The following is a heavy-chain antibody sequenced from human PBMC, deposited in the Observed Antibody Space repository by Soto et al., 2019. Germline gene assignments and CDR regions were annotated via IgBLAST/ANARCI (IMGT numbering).Heavy chain of an antibody. CDR1: GFTFSSYW. CDR3: ASLTTTPPYLDY. D-gene: IGHD1-1*01. Sequence: GGSLRLSCAASGFTFSSYWMHWVRQAPGKGLVWVSRINSDGSSTSYADSVKGRFTISRDNAKNTLYLQMNSLRAEDTAVYYCASLTTTPPYLDYWGQGTLVTVSS. V-gene: IGHV3-74*01. J-gene: IGHJ4*02. CDR2: INSDGSST.